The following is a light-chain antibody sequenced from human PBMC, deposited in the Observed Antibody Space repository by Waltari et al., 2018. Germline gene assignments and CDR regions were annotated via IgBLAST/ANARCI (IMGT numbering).Light chain of an antibody. Sequence: EIVLTQSPGTLSLSPGERATISCRANQSVSSTYLAWYKQKPGQAPRLVIYGASSRATGIPDRFSGSGSGTDFTLTISRLEPEDFAVYYCQQYGNSPLTFGGGTKVEIK. J-gene: IGKJ4*01. CDR3: QQYGNSPLT. CDR1: QSVSSTY. CDR2: GAS. V-gene: IGKV3-20*01.